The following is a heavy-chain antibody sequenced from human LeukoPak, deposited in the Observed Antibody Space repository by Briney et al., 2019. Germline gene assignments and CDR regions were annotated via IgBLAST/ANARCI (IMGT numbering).Heavy chain of an antibody. CDR1: GFTFSSYE. CDR3: AKDQYWVSYYGSGSPLDY. CDR2: ISSSGSTI. Sequence: GGSLRLSCAASGFTFSSYEMNWVRQAPGKGLEWVSYISSSGSTIYYADSVKGRFTISRDNAKNSLYLQMNSLRAEDTAVYYCAKDQYWVSYYGSGSPLDYWGQGTLVTVSS. J-gene: IGHJ4*02. D-gene: IGHD3-10*01. V-gene: IGHV3-48*03.